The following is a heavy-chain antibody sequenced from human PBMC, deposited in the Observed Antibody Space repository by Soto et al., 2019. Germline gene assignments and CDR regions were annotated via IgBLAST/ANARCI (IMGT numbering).Heavy chain of an antibody. D-gene: IGHD2-2*01. J-gene: IGHJ6*02. CDR1: GFTLSDHY. Sequence: PGGSLRLSCAGSGFTLSDHYIDWVRQAPGKGLEWVGRIRSKANSYATAYAASVKGRFTISRDDSKNTAYLQMNSLKTEDTAVYYCTSPSSTSYYYGMDVWGQGTTVTVSS. CDR2: IRSKANSYAT. V-gene: IGHV3-73*01. CDR3: TSPSSTSYYYGMDV.